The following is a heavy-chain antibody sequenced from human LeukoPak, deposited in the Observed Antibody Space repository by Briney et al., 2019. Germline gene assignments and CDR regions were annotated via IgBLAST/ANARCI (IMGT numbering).Heavy chain of an antibody. CDR2: ISSSSSYI. V-gene: IGHV3-21*01. CDR1: GFTFSSYS. D-gene: IGHD3-3*01. J-gene: IGHJ4*02. CDR3: ARVESDFWSGYYADDY. Sequence: GGSLRLSCAASGFTFSSYSMNWVRQAPGKGLEWVSSISSSSSYIYYADSVKGRFTISRDNAKNSLYLQMNSLRAEDTAVYYCARVESDFWSGYYADDYWGQGTLVTVSS.